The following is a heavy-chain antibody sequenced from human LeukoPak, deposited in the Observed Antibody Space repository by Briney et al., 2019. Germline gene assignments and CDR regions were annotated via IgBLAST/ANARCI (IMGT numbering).Heavy chain of an antibody. CDR3: ARDRGGYSSGYYYYYMDV. J-gene: IGHJ6*03. CDR2: IYYSGST. V-gene: IGHV4-59*01. D-gene: IGHD5-18*01. Sequence: SETLSLTCTVSGCSISSYYWSWIRQPPRKGLEWSGNIYYSGSTNYNPPLKSRVTISVDTSKNQFSLKLSSVTAADTAVYYCARDRGGYSSGYYYYYMDVWGKGTTVTVSS. CDR1: GCSISSYY.